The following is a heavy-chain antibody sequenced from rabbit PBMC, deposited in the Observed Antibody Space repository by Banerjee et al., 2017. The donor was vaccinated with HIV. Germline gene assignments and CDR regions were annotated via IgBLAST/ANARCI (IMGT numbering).Heavy chain of an antibody. CDR1: GFSFSSSNY. J-gene: IGHJ4*01. CDR3: ARGPFYYTYGYAGGPAASYFTL. Sequence: SLEESGGDLVKPEASLTLTCTASGFSFSSSNYMCWVRQAPGKGLEWIACIYAGSSGATYYASWAKGRFTISKTSSTTVTLQMTSLTGADTATYFCARGPFYYTYGYAGGPAASYFTLWGPGTLVTVS. V-gene: IGHV1S40*01. D-gene: IGHD6-1*01. CDR2: IYAGSSGAT.